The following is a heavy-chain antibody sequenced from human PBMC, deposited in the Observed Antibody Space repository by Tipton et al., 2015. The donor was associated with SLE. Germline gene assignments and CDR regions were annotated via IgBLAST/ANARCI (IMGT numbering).Heavy chain of an antibody. Sequence: TLSLTCTVSGGSISSYYWSWIRQPPGKGLEWIGYIYYSGSTNYNPSLKSRVTISVDTSKNQFSLKLSSVSATDTAVYYCAVLQQLVGFDPWGQVTLVTVSS. V-gene: IGHV4-59*01. J-gene: IGHJ5*02. CDR1: GGSISSYY. CDR2: IYYSGST. D-gene: IGHD6-13*01. CDR3: AVLQQLVGFDP.